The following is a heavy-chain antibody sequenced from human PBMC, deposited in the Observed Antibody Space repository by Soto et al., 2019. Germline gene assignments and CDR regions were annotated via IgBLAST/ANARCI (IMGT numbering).Heavy chain of an antibody. CDR2: IYYSGST. V-gene: IGHV4-30-4*01. CDR3: ARERYFDPIDY. D-gene: IGHD3-9*01. CDR1: GGSISSGGYY. Sequence: SETLSLTCTVSGGSISSGGYYGIWIRQPPGKGLEWIGYIYYSGSTYYNPSLKSRVTISVDTSKNQFSLKLSSVTAADTAVYYCARERYFDPIDYWGQGTLVTVSS. J-gene: IGHJ4*02.